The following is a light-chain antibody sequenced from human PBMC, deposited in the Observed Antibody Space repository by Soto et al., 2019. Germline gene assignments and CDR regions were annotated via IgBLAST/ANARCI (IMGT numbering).Light chain of an antibody. J-gene: IGLJ1*01. Sequence: QSALTQPRSVSGSPGQSVTISCTGTSSDVGGYNYVSWYQQHPGKAPKLMIYDVSKRPSGAPDRFSGSKSGNTASLTISGLQAEDEADYYCCSYAGSYLLYVFGTGTKVTV. CDR1: SSDVGGYNY. V-gene: IGLV2-11*01. CDR2: DVS. CDR3: CSYAGSYLLYV.